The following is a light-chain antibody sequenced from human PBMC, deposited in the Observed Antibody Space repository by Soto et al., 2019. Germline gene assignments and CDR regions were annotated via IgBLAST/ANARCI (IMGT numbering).Light chain of an antibody. J-gene: IGLJ2*01. V-gene: IGLV8-61*01. CDR3: VLYMGSGISV. CDR2: STN. Sequence: QTVVTQEPSFSVSPGRTVTLTCGLSSGSVSTSYYPSWYQPTPGQAPRTLIYSTNTRSSGVPDRFSGSILGNKAALTITGAQADDESDYYCVLYMGSGISVFGGGTKLTVL. CDR1: SGSVSTSYY.